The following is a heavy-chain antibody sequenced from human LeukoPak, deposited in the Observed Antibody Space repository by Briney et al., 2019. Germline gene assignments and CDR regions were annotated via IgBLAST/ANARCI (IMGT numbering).Heavy chain of an antibody. D-gene: IGHD4-23*01. CDR1: GFTFSSYW. J-gene: IGHJ4*02. CDR2: INSDGSST. CDR3: ARDSVVTPDTHDY. V-gene: IGHV3-74*01. Sequence: PGGSLRLSCAASGFTFSSYWMHWVRHAPGKGLVWVSRINSDGSSTSYADSVKGRFTISRDNAKNTLYLQMNSLRAEDTAVYYCARDSVVTPDTHDYWGQGTLVTVSS.